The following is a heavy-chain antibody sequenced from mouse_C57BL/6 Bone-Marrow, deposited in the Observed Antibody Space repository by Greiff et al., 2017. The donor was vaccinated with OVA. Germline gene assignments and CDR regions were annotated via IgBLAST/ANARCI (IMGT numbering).Heavy chain of an antibody. CDR2: IWSDGST. V-gene: IGHV2-6-1*01. J-gene: IGHJ4*01. Sequence: VKLVESGPGLVAPSQSLSITCTVSGFSLTSYGVHWVRQPPGKGLEWLVVIWSDGSTTYNSALKSRLSISKDNSKSQVFLKMNSLQTDDTAMYYCARHTTTVVADYAMDYWGQGTSVTVSS. D-gene: IGHD1-1*01. CDR1: GFSLTSYG. CDR3: ARHTTTVVADYAMDY.